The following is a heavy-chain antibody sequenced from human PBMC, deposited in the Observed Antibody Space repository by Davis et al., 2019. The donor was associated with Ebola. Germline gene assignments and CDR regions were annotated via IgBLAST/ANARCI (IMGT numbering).Heavy chain of an antibody. CDR2: ISWNSGSI. CDR3: AKDRSSWYYFDY. J-gene: IGHJ4*02. V-gene: IGHV3-9*01. D-gene: IGHD6-13*01. Sequence: SLKISCAASGFTFDDYAMHWVRQAPGKGLEWVSGISWNSGSIGYADSVKGRFIISRDNAKNSLYLQMNSLRAEDTALYYCAKDRSSWYYFDYWGQGTLVTVSS. CDR1: GFTFDDYA.